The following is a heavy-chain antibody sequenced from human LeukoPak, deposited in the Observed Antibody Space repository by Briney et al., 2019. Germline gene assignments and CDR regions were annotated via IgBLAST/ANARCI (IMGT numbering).Heavy chain of an antibody. CDR2: INPNSGGT. J-gene: IGHJ4*02. CDR1: GYTFTGYY. Sequence: AASVKVSCKASGYTFTGYYMHWVRQAPGQGLEWMGWINPNSGGTNYAQKFQGRVTMTRDTSISTAYMELSRLRSDDTAVYYCARDFRMAMAAAGHASFDYWGQGTLVTVSS. V-gene: IGHV1-2*02. CDR3: ARDFRMAMAAAGHASFDY. D-gene: IGHD6-13*01.